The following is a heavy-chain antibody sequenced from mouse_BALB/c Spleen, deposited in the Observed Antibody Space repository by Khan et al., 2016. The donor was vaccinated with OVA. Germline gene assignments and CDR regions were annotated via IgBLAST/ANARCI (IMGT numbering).Heavy chain of an antibody. CDR2: ISGTGIYT. D-gene: IGHD2-10*01. Sequence: EVQGVESGGGLVKPGGSLKLSCAPSGFAFSSYDMSWVRQTPEKRLEWVATISGTGIYTYYPDSVKGRFTISRDNARNTLYLPMSSLKSEDTALYYCARPSYYGNPWFTYWGQGTLVTVSA. CDR3: ARPSYYGNPWFTY. CDR1: GFAFSSYD. V-gene: IGHV5-9*02. J-gene: IGHJ3*01.